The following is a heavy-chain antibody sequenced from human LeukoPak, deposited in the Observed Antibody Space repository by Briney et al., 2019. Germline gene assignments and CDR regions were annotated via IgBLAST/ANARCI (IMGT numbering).Heavy chain of an antibody. CDR3: ARFWWGAHAFDI. CDR1: GGSFSGYY. V-gene: IGHV4-34*01. CDR2: INHSGST. D-gene: IGHD2-8*02. Sequence: SETLSLTCAVYGGSFSGYYWSWIRQPPGKGLEWIGEINHSGSTNYNPSLKSRVTISVDTSKNKFSLKLSSVTAADTAVYYCARFWWGAHAFDIWGQGTMVTVSS. J-gene: IGHJ3*02.